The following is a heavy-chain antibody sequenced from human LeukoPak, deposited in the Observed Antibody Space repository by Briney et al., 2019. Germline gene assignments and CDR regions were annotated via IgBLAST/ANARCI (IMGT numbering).Heavy chain of an antibody. CDR1: GGSISSGGYS. Sequence: PSQTLSLTCAVSGGSISSGGYSWSWIRQPPGKGLEWIGYIYHSGSTYYNPSLKSRVTISVDRSKNQFSLKLSSVTAADTAVYYCARCSSPRRSGWHEMDVWGQGTTVTVSS. V-gene: IGHV4-30-2*01. J-gene: IGHJ6*02. D-gene: IGHD6-19*01. CDR2: IYHSGST. CDR3: ARCSSPRRSGWHEMDV.